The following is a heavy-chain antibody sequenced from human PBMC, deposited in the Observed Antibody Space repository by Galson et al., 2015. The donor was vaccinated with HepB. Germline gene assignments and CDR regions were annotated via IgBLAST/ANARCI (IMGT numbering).Heavy chain of an antibody. CDR1: GLTFSSYS. V-gene: IGHV3-21*01. CDR2: ISSSSTYI. Sequence: SLRLSCAASGLTFSSYSMNWVRQAPGKGLEWVSSISSSSTYIYYADSVKGRFTISRDNAKNSLYLQINSLRAEDTAVYYCATTTDYGDYPYYSYYYMDVWGKGTPVTVS. D-gene: IGHD4-17*01. J-gene: IGHJ6*03. CDR3: ATTTDYGDYPYYSYYYMDV.